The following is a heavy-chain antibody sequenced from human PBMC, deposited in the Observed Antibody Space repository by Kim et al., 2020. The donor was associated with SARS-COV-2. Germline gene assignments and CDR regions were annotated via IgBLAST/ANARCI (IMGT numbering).Heavy chain of an antibody. D-gene: IGHD3-10*01. Sequence: GGSLRLSCAASGFTFSSYWMAWVRQVPGKGLVWVSRINADGSNIAYADSVKGRFTISRDNAKNTLYLQLNTLRAEDTAVYYCTSHRAGAFDYWGQGTLGT. V-gene: IGHV3-74*01. CDR1: GFTFSSYW. J-gene: IGHJ4*02. CDR3: TSHRAGAFDY. CDR2: INADGSNI.